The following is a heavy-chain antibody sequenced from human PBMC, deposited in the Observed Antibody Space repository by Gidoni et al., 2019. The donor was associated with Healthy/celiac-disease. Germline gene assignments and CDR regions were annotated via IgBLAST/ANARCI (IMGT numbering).Heavy chain of an antibody. J-gene: IGHJ6*02. CDR2: ICYDGSTK. Sequence: QVQLVESGGGVVQPGRSLRLSCAASGFTFSSSGLQWVRQAPGKGLEGVAVICYDGSTKYYAYSVKGRFTISRDNSKNTLYLQMNSLRAEDTAVYYCARDLGSGWYDYYDSSGMDVWGQGTTVTVSS. V-gene: IGHV3-33*08. CDR3: ARDLGSGWYDYYDSSGMDV. D-gene: IGHD3-22*01. CDR1: GFTFSSSG.